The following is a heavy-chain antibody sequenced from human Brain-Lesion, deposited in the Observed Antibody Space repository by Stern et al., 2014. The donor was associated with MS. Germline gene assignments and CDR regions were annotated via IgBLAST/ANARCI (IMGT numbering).Heavy chain of an antibody. CDR3: AGGLGF. D-gene: IGHD2-21*01. J-gene: IGHJ4*02. V-gene: IGHV3-43D*03. CDR1: GFTLDDKA. Sequence: EVQLVESGGVVVRLGGSRRLSWAASGFTLDDKARHWVRQARGKGLEWVSLITWDGGSTSYTDSVKGRFSISRDNRKSFLYLQMNSLRPEDTALYYCAGGLGFWGRGTLVTVSS. CDR2: ITWDGGST.